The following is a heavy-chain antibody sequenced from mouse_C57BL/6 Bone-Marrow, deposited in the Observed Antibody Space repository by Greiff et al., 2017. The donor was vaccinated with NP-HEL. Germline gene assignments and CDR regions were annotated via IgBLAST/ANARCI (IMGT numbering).Heavy chain of an antibody. CDR3: AVQATEYYAMDY. V-gene: IGHV1-64*01. Sequence: QVQLQQPGAELVKPGASVKLSCKASGYTFTSYWMHWVKQRPGQGLEWIGMIHPNSGSTNYNEKFKSKATLTVDKSSSTAYMQLSSLTSEDSAVYYCAVQATEYYAMDYWGQGTSVTVSS. CDR2: IHPNSGST. J-gene: IGHJ4*01. CDR1: GYTFTSYW. D-gene: IGHD3-2*02.